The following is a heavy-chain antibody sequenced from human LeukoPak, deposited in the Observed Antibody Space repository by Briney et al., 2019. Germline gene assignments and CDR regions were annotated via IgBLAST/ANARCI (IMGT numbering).Heavy chain of an antibody. V-gene: IGHV4-39*01. CDR1: GGSISSSSYY. CDR2: IYYSGST. CDR3: ARRGYSSGWNGDWFDP. Sequence: PSETLSLTCTVSGGSISSSSYYWGWIRQPPGKGLEWIGSIYYSGSTYYNPSLKSRVTISVDTSKNQFSLKLSSVTAADTAVYYCARRGYSSGWNGDWFDPWGQGTLVTVSA. D-gene: IGHD6-19*01. J-gene: IGHJ5*02.